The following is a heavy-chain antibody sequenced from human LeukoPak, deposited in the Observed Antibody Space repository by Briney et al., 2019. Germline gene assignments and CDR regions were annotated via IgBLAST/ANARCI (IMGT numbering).Heavy chain of an antibody. V-gene: IGHV5-51*01. CDR2: IYPGDSDT. D-gene: IGHD2-21*02. J-gene: IGHJ4*02. Sequence: SGESLKISCKGSGYSFTSYWIGWVRQMPGKGLEWMGIIYPGDSDTGYSPSFQGQVTTSADKSISTAYLQWSSLKASDTAMYYCARATVVTAIVGSFDYWGQGTLVTVSS. CDR3: ARATVVTAIVGSFDY. CDR1: GYSFTSYW.